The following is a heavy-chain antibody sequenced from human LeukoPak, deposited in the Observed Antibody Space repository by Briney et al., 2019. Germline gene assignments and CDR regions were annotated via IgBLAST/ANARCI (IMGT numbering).Heavy chain of an antibody. V-gene: IGHV5-10-1*01. CDR1: GYSFTSYW. CDR2: IDPSDSYT. CDR3: ARERGGGFCSGGSCPSWFDP. Sequence: GESLRISCKGSGYSFTSYWISWVRQMPGKGLEWMGRIDPSDSYTNYSPSFQGHVTISADKSISTACVQWSSLRASDTAMYYCARERGGGFCSGGSCPSWFDPWGQGTLVTVSS. D-gene: IGHD2-15*01. J-gene: IGHJ5*02.